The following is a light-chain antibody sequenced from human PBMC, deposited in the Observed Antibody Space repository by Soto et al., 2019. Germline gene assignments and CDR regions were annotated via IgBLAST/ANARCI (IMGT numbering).Light chain of an antibody. CDR2: DVS. CDR1: SSDVGGYNY. Sequence: QSALTQPRSVSGSPGQSVTISCTGTSSDVGGYNYVSWYQQHPGKAPKLMIYDVSKRPSGVPDRFSGSKSGNTASLTISGIQAEDEADYCCCSYAGSYKGYVFGTGTTLTVL. CDR3: CSYAGSYKGYV. J-gene: IGLJ1*01. V-gene: IGLV2-11*01.